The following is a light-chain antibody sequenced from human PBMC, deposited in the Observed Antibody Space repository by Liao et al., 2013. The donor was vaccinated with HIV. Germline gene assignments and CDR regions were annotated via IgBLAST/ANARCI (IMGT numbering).Light chain of an antibody. J-gene: IGLJ2*01. CDR2: QDS. Sequence: SYELTQSPSVSVSPGQTVAIMCSGDKLGDKYASWYQQKPGQSPVLVISQDSKRPSGIPERFSGSNSGNTATLTISGTQAMDEADYYCQAWDSSTRGHVVFGGGTKLTVL. CDR1: KLGDKY. V-gene: IGLV3-1*01. CDR3: QAWDSSTRGHVV.